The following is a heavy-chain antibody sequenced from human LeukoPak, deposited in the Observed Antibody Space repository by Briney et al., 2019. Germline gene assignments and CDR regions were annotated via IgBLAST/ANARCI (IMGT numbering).Heavy chain of an antibody. V-gene: IGHV3-11*01. CDR2: ISTSGTTI. J-gene: IGHJ4*02. Sequence: GGSLRLSCAASGFTFSDYYMNLIRQALGKGMEWVSYISTSGTTIYYADSVKGRFTISRDNAKNSLYLQMNSLRAEDTAVYYCAKGHGEVTLYQWGQGTLVSVSS. CDR1: GFTFSDYY. D-gene: IGHD2-2*02. CDR3: AKGHGEVTLYQ.